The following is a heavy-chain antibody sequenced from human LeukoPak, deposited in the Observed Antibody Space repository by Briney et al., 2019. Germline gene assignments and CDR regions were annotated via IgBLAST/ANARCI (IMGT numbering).Heavy chain of an antibody. D-gene: IGHD3-22*01. CDR1: GYTFTNYG. CDR2: ISPYNGNT. Sequence: ASVKVSCKASGYTFTNYGLIWVRQAPGQGNEGMGWISPYNGNTDYTQNLQGRVTITTETSKSTDYMEMRRLRSDDTAVYYCARSDYSDSSAYPFDYWGQGTLVTVSS. V-gene: IGHV1-18*01. J-gene: IGHJ4*02. CDR3: ARSDYSDSSAYPFDY.